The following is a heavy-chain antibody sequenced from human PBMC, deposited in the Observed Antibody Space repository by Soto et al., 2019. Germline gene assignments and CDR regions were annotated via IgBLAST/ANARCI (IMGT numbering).Heavy chain of an antibody. D-gene: IGHD2-2*01. V-gene: IGHV4-31*03. CDR3: AAGGVLVPAAIWYYYYGMDV. J-gene: IGHJ6*02. CDR1: GGSISSGGYY. CDR2: IYYSGST. Sequence: QVQLQESGPGLVKPSQTLSLTCTVSGGSISSGGYYWSWIRQHPGKGLEWIGYIYYSGSTYYNPAPKSRVTIALDTSKNQFSLKLSSVTAADTAVYYCAAGGVLVPAAIWYYYYGMDVWGQGTTVTVSS.